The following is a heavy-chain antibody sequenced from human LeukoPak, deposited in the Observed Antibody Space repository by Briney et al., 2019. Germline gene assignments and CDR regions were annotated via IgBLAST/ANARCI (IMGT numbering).Heavy chain of an antibody. CDR2: IIPIFGTA. V-gene: IGHV1-69*05. D-gene: IGHD5-18*01. CDR1: GGTFTSYA. J-gene: IGHJ4*02. CDR3: ATYPGPTIQGSFDY. Sequence: ASVKVSCKASGGTFTSYAISWVRQAPGQGLEWRGGIIPIFGTANYAQKFQGRVTITTDESTSTAYMELSSLRSDDTAMYYCATYPGPTIQGSFDYWGQGTLVTVSS.